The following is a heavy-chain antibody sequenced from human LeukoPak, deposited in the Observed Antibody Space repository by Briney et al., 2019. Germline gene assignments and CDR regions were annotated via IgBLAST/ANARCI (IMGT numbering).Heavy chain of an antibody. CDR1: GSTFSSYS. V-gene: IGHV3-48*02. J-gene: IGHJ4*02. CDR3: ASSGSYRFDY. D-gene: IGHD1-26*01. Sequence: GGSLRLSCAASGSTFSSYSMNWVRQAPGKGLEWVSHITASGTAMFYADSVKGRFTISRDNAKNSLYLQMNSLRDEDTVVYYCASSGSYRFDYWGQGTLVTVSS. CDR2: ITASGTAM.